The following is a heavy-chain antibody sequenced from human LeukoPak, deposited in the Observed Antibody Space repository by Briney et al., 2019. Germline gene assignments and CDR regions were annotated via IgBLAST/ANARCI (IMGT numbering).Heavy chain of an antibody. CDR3: ARGPGVDY. V-gene: IGHV4-34*01. Sequence: SETLSLTCAVYGGSFSGYYWSWIRQPPGKGLEWIGEINHSGSTNYNPSLKGRVTISVDTSKNQFSLKLSSVTAADTAVYYCARGPGVDYWGQGTLVTVSS. J-gene: IGHJ4*02. CDR2: INHSGST. CDR1: GGSFSGYY.